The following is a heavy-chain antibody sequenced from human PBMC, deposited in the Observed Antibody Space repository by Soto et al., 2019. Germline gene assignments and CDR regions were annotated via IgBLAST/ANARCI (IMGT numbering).Heavy chain of an antibody. Sequence: GGPLRLSCAASGFTFGTYAMHWVRQAPGKGLEWVAVIYYDGSNRYYVDAVKGGFSISRDNSKSTLYLQMSSLRAEDTAIYDRARAFCNSGVWYFFFANWGHGTLITVSS. V-gene: IGHV3-33*01. CDR3: ARAFCNSGVWYFFFAN. CDR2: IYYDGSNR. J-gene: IGHJ4*01. CDR1: GFTFGTYA. D-gene: IGHD2-8*01.